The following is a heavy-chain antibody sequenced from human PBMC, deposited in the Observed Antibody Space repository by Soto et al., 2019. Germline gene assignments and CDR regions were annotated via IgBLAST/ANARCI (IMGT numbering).Heavy chain of an antibody. V-gene: IGHV4-39*01. CDR1: GGSISSSSYY. CDR2: IYYSGST. CDR3: ARRVGGAVASYFDY. J-gene: IGHJ4*02. Sequence: QLQLQESGPGLVKPSETLSLTCTVSGGSISSSSYYWGWIRQPPGKGLEWIGSIYYSGSTYYNPSLKSRVTISVDTSKNQFSLKLSSVTAADTAVYYCARRVGGAVASYFDYWGQGTLVTVSS. D-gene: IGHD6-19*01.